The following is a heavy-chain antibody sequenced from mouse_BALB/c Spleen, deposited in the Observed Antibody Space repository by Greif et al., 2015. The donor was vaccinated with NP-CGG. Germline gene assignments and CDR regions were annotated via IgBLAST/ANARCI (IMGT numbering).Heavy chain of an antibody. CDR1: GFNIKDTY. CDR2: IDPANGNT. Sequence: EVKLMESGAELVKPGASVKLSCTASGFNIKDTYMHWVKQRPEQGLEWIGRIDPANGNTKYDPKFQGKATITADTSSNTAYLQLSSLTSEDTAVYYCARVNWDFDYWGQGTTLTVSS. J-gene: IGHJ2*01. CDR3: ARVNWDFDY. V-gene: IGHV14-3*02. D-gene: IGHD4-1*01.